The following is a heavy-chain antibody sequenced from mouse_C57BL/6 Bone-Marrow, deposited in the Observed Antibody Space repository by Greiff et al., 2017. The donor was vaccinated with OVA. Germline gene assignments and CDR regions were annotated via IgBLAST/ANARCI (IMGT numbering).Heavy chain of an antibody. V-gene: IGHV1-82*01. CDR1: GYAFSSSW. J-gene: IGHJ4*01. CDR2: IYPGDGDT. D-gene: IGHD2-3*01. CDR3: AREKGYDGAMDY. Sequence: QVQLQQSGPELVKPGASVKISCKASGYAFSSSWMNWVKQRPGKGLEWIGRIYPGDGDTNYNGKFKGKATLTADKSSSTAYMQLSSLTSEDSAVYFCAREKGYDGAMDYWGQGTSVTVSS.